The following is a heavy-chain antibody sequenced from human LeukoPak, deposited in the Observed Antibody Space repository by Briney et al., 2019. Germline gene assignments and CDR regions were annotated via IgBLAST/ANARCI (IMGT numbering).Heavy chain of an antibody. V-gene: IGHV3-30*03. J-gene: IGHJ4*02. Sequence: GGSLRLSCAASGFIFSNYHMNWVRQAPGKGLEWVAAISYDGSNKYYADSVKGRFTISRDNSKNTLYLQMNSLRAEDTAVYYCARGYSGSYRVDYWGQGTLVTVSS. CDR1: GFIFSNYH. D-gene: IGHD1-26*01. CDR3: ARGYSGSYRVDY. CDR2: ISYDGSNK.